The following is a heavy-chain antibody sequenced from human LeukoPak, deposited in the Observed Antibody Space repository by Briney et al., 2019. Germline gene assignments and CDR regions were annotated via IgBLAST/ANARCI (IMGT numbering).Heavy chain of an antibody. D-gene: IGHD3-22*01. CDR2: MNPNSGNT. CDR1: GYTFTSYD. V-gene: IGHV1-18*01. Sequence: GASVKVSCKASGYTFTSYDINWVRQATGQGLEWMGWMNPNSGNTNYAQKLQGRVTMTTDTSTSTAYMELRSLRSDDTAVYYCARADSSGYYWDYFDYWGQGTLVTVSS. CDR3: ARADSSGYYWDYFDY. J-gene: IGHJ4*02.